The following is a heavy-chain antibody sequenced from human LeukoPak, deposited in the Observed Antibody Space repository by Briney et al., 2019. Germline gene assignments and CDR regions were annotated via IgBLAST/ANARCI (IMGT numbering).Heavy chain of an antibody. CDR2: ISGSGGGT. Sequence: GGSLRLSCAISGITLSNYGMSWVRRAPGQGLEWVAGISGSGGGTNYADSVKGRFTISRDNPKNTLYLQMNSLRAEDTAVYFCAKRGVVIRVILVGFHKEAYYFDSWGQGALVTVSS. V-gene: IGHV3-23*01. D-gene: IGHD3-22*01. CDR3: AKRGVVIRVILVGFHKEAYYFDS. CDR1: GITLSNYG. J-gene: IGHJ4*02.